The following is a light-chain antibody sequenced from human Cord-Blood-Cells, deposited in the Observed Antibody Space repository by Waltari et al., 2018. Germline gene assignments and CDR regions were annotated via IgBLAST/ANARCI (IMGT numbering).Light chain of an antibody. CDR1: RSLLHSNGYNY. Sequence: DIVMTQSPLSLPVTPGEPASISCRSSRSLLHSNGYNYLDWYLQKPGQSPQLLIDLGSNRAAGVPDRFSGSGSGTDFTLKISRVEAEDVGVYYCMQALQTPYTFGQGTKLEIK. J-gene: IGKJ2*01. CDR2: LGS. CDR3: MQALQTPYT. V-gene: IGKV2-28*01.